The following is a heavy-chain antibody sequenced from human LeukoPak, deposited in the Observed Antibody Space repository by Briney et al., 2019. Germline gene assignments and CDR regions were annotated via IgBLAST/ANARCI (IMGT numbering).Heavy chain of an antibody. CDR3: ARDLTSAAATAAAGDY. J-gene: IGHJ4*02. D-gene: IGHD6-13*01. Sequence: ASVKVSCKVSGYTLTELSMHWVRQAPGKGLEWMGGFDPEDGETIYAQKFQGRVTMTRDTSTSTVYMELSSLRSEDTAVYYCARDLTSAAATAAAGDYWGQGTLVTVSS. V-gene: IGHV1-24*01. CDR2: FDPEDGET. CDR1: GYTLTELS.